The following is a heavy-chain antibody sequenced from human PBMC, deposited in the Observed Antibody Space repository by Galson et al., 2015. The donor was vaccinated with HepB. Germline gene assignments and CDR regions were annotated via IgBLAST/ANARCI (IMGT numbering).Heavy chain of an antibody. J-gene: IGHJ4*02. V-gene: IGHV4-59*01. CDR1: GGSISSYY. Sequence: ETLSLTCTVSGGSISSYYWSWIRQPPGKGLEWIGYIYYSGSTNYNPSLKSRVTISVDTSKNQFSLKLSSVTAADTAVYYCARAATGTLDYWGQGTLVTVSS. CDR3: ARAATGTLDY. D-gene: IGHD1-1*01. CDR2: IYYSGST.